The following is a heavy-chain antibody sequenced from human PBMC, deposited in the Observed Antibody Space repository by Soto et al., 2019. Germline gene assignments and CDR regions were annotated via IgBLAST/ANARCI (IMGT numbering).Heavy chain of an antibody. D-gene: IGHD2-8*02. CDR1: GFTFSSYG. V-gene: IGHV3-30*03. J-gene: IGHJ4*02. CDR3: ALLSGGASVY. Sequence: GVLRLSCAASGFTFSSYGMHWVRQAPGKGLEWVAVISYDGSNKYYADSVKGRFTISRDDSKNILSLQLSNLRAEDTAVYYCALLSGGASVYWGQGTLVTVSS. CDR2: ISYDGSNK.